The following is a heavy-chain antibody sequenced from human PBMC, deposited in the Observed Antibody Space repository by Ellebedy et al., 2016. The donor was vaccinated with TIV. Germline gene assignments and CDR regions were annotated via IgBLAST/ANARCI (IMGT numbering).Heavy chain of an antibody. V-gene: IGHV3-30*03. Sequence: PGGSLRLSCAASGFTFSSYGMHWVRQAPGKGLEWVAVISYDGSNKYYADSMKGRFTISRDNSKNTLYLQMDSLRVEDTAVYYCARWYYYGSSPAFDIWGQGTKVTVPS. CDR2: ISYDGSNK. D-gene: IGHD3-10*01. J-gene: IGHJ3*02. CDR3: ARWYYYGSSPAFDI. CDR1: GFTFSSYG.